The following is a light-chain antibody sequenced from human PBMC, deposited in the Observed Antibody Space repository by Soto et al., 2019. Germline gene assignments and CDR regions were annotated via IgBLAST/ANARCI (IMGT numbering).Light chain of an antibody. CDR3: SSYTSSSTLV. Sequence: QSVLTQPPSVSGAPGQRVTISCTGSSANIGAAYNVDWYQQLPGTAPKLLTYGNNNRPSGVPARFSGSKSGTSASLAIAGLQAEDEGDYYCSSYTSSSTLVFGGGTKLTVL. V-gene: IGLV1-40*01. CDR1: SANIGAAYN. J-gene: IGLJ3*02. CDR2: GNN.